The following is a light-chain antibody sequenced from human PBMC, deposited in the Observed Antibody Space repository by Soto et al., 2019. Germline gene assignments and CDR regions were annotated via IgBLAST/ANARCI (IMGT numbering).Light chain of an antibody. Sequence: EIGLTQSPCTLSSSPGERATLTCRASQSVSSSYLAWYQQKPGQAPRLLIYAASSRDTGIPDRFSGSGSGTDFTLTISRLEPEDFAVYYCQQYGSSPLTFGQGTRLEIK. CDR2: AAS. J-gene: IGKJ5*01. V-gene: IGKV3-20*01. CDR1: QSVSSSY. CDR3: QQYGSSPLT.